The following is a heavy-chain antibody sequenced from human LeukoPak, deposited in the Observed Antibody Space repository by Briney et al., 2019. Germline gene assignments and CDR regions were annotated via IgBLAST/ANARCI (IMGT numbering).Heavy chain of an antibody. CDR1: GFTFSSYS. Sequence: QPGGSLRLSCAASGFTFSSYSMNWVRQAPGKGLEWVSYISSSSSTIYYADSVKGRFTISRDNAKNSLYLQMNSLRAEDTAVYYCARALRQQLVDYWGQGTLVTVSS. CDR3: ARALRQQLVDY. CDR2: ISSSSSTI. V-gene: IGHV3-48*04. J-gene: IGHJ4*02. D-gene: IGHD6-13*01.